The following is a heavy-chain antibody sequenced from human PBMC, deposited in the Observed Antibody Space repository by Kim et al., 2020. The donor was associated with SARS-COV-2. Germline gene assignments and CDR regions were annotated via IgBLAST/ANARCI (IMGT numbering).Heavy chain of an antibody. Sequence: SETLSLTCTVSGGSISSGGYYWSWIRQHPGKGLEWIGYIYYSGSTYYNPSLKSRVTISVDTSKNQFSLKLSSVTAADTAVYYCARESRFGDYGMDVWGQGTTVTVSS. D-gene: IGHD3-10*01. CDR2: IYYSGST. CDR3: ARESRFGDYGMDV. J-gene: IGHJ6*02. V-gene: IGHV4-31*03. CDR1: GGSISSGGYY.